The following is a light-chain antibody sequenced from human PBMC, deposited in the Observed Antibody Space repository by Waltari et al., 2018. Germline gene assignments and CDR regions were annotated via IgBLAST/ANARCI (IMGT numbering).Light chain of an antibody. CDR3: SSFTTSSTLL. Sequence: QSALTQPASVSASPGESITISCTATSSDVGDFNSVSWYQQHPGKAPKFMIYDVSNRPSGVSHRFSGSKSGNTASLTISGLQAEDKAVYYCSSFTTSSTLLFGGGTKLTVL. CDR1: SSDVGDFNS. CDR2: DVS. V-gene: IGLV2-14*03. J-gene: IGLJ2*01.